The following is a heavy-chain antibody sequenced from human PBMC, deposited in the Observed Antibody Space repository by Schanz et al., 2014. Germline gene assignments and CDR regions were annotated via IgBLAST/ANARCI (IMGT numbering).Heavy chain of an antibody. CDR1: GGSINSDAFY. CDR3: ARHGGIPYYPMDV. CDR2: IYYSGGT. J-gene: IGHJ6*02. D-gene: IGHD3-16*01. Sequence: QVQLQESGPGVVKPSQTLSLTCTVSGGSINSDAFYWTWIRQHPGKGLEWVGYIYYSGGTYYSPSLKSRLTMSVDTSKNQFSRRLSSVTAADTAVYYCARHGGIPYYPMDVWGQGTTVTVSS. V-gene: IGHV4-31*03.